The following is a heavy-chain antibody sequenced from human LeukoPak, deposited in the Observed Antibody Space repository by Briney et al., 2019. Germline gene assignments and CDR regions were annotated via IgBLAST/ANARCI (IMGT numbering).Heavy chain of an antibody. D-gene: IGHD3-3*01. Sequence: PSETLSLTCAVSGGSISSSNWWSWVRQPPGKGLEWIGEINHSGSTNYNPSLKSRVTISVDTSKNQFSLKLSSVTAADTAVYYCARARSGYLPFDYWGQGTLVTVSS. CDR3: ARARSGYLPFDY. CDR2: INHSGST. CDR1: GGSISSSNW. V-gene: IGHV4-4*02. J-gene: IGHJ4*02.